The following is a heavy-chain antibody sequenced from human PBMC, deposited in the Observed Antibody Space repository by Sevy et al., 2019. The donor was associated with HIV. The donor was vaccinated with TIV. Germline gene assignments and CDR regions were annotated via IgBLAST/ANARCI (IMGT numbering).Heavy chain of an antibody. CDR2: ISYDGSNK. J-gene: IGHJ4*02. CDR1: GFTFSSYA. Sequence: GGSLRLSCAASGFTFSSYAMSWVRQAPGKGLEWVAVISYDGSNKYYADSVKGRFTISRDNSKNTLYLQMNSLRAEDTAVYYCAKARWSIAVAGWYYFDYWGQGTLVTVSS. CDR3: AKARWSIAVAGWYYFDY. V-gene: IGHV3-30*18. D-gene: IGHD6-19*01.